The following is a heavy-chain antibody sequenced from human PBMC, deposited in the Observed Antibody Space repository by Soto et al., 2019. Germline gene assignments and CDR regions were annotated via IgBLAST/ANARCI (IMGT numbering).Heavy chain of an antibody. J-gene: IGHJ6*02. CDR3: ARHRRGIAAAGYYYYYGMDV. D-gene: IGHD6-13*01. Sequence: QLQLQESGPGLVKPSETLSLTCTVSGGSISSSSYYWGWIRQPPGKGLEWIRSIYYSGSTYYNPSLKSRVTISVDTSKNQFSLKLSSVTAADTAVYYCARHRRGIAAAGYYYYYGMDVWGQGTTVTVSS. CDR1: GGSISSSSYY. CDR2: IYYSGST. V-gene: IGHV4-39*01.